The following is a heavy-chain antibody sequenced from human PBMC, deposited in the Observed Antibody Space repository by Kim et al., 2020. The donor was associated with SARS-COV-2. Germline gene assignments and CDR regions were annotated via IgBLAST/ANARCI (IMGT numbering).Heavy chain of an antibody. J-gene: IGHJ4*02. Sequence: GGSLRLSCAASGFTFSNYNMNWVRQAPGKGLEWVSSIGTSGSSIYYADSVRGRFTISRDNTKNSLYLQMNGLRAGDTAVYYCARGDDFWSGYYPIDYWGQGTLVTVSS. CDR2: IGTSGSSI. CDR3: ARGDDFWSGYYPIDY. D-gene: IGHD3-3*01. CDR1: GFTFSNYN. V-gene: IGHV3-21*06.